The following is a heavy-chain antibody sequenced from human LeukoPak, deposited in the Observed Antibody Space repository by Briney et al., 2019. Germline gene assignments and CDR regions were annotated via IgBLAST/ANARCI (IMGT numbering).Heavy chain of an antibody. CDR2: ISYDGSNK. CDR1: GFTFSSYA. J-gene: IGHJ6*03. V-gene: IGHV3-30*01. Sequence: GGSLRLSCAASGFTFSSYAMHWVRQAPGKGLEWVAVISYDGSNKYYADPVKGRFTISRDNSKNTLYLQMNSLRAEDTAVYYCARGAGPGYYYYYMDVWGKGTTVTVSS. CDR3: ARGAGPGYYYYYMDV. D-gene: IGHD1-26*01.